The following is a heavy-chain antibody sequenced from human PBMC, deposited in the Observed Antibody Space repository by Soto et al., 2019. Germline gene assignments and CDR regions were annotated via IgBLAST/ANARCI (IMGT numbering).Heavy chain of an antibody. CDR2: IDNSGGIT. CDR1: GFTFSTYA. CDR3: AKGGYNYGFLFDC. D-gene: IGHD5-18*01. V-gene: IGHV3-23*05. J-gene: IGHJ4*02. Sequence: GGSLRLSCAASGFTFSTYAMSWVRQAPGKGLEWVSTIDNSGGITYYADSVKGRFTISRDNSKNTLYLQMNSLRAEDTAVYYCAKGGYNYGFLFDCWGQGTLVT.